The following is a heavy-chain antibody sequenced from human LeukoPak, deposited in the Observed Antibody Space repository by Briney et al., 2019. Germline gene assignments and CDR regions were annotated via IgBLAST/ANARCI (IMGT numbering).Heavy chain of an antibody. Sequence: GGSLRLSCEAFGFSFSSSDMHWVRQAAGKGLEWVSAIGTIYDTYYSDSVKGRFTISRDNAKNSLYLQMNSLRAEDTAVYYCARDYYGSGSYYNYFDYWGQGTLVTVSS. CDR2: IGTIYDT. D-gene: IGHD3-10*01. CDR3: ARDYYGSGSYYNYFDY. J-gene: IGHJ4*02. CDR1: GFSFSSSD. V-gene: IGHV3-13*01.